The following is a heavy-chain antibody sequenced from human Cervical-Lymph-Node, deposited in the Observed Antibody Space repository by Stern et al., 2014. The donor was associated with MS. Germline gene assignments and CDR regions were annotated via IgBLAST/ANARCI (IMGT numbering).Heavy chain of an antibody. Sequence: VQLLESGAEVKKPGASVKVSCKASGYTFTSYGISWVRQAPGQGLEWMGWISAYNGNTNYAQKLQGRVTMTTDTSTSTAYMEPRSLRSDDTAVYYCARDRYYGSGRTHRLDPWGQGTLVTVSS. CDR1: GYTFTSYG. J-gene: IGHJ5*02. V-gene: IGHV1-18*01. CDR2: ISAYNGNT. CDR3: ARDRYYGSGRTHRLDP. D-gene: IGHD3-10*01.